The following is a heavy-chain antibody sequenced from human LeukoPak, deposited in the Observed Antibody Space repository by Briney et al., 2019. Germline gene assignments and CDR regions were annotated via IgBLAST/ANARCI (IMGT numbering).Heavy chain of an antibody. CDR2: INPNSGGT. CDR3: ARDIAAAGTFDY. Sequence: GASVKVSCKASGYTFTGYYMHWVRQAPGQGLEWKGRINPNSGGTNYAQKFQGRVTMTRDTSISTAYMELSRLRSDDTAVYYCARDIAAAGTFDYWGQGTLVTVSS. J-gene: IGHJ4*02. D-gene: IGHD6-13*01. V-gene: IGHV1-2*06. CDR1: GYTFTGYY.